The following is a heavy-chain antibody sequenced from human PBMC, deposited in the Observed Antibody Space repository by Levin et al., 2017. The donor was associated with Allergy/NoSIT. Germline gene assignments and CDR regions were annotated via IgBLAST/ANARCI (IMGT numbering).Heavy chain of an antibody. Sequence: GGSLRLSCAASEFTFSNYWMHWVRQAPGKGLVLVSRINRDGGVTSYADSVMGRFTISRDDAKNTLYLQMNSLRAEDMAVYYCAREFRDDWSTDNHDAFDVWGQGTMVTVSS. D-gene: IGHD2-21*01. J-gene: IGHJ3*01. CDR3: AREFRDDWSTDNHDAFDV. CDR2: INRDGGVT. V-gene: IGHV3-74*01. CDR1: EFTFSNYW.